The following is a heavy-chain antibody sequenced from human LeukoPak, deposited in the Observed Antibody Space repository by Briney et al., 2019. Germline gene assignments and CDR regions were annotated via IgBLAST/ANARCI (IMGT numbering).Heavy chain of an antibody. CDR3: ARDQGYDSSGYYGY. D-gene: IGHD3-22*01. J-gene: IGHJ4*02. Sequence: PGGSLRLSCAASGFTFSSYRMSWVRQAPGKGLEWVANIKQDGSEKYYVDSVKGRFTISRDNAKNSLYLQMNSLRAEDTAVYYCARDQGYDSSGYYGYWGQGTLVTVSS. CDR2: IKQDGSEK. CDR1: GFTFSSYR. V-gene: IGHV3-7*01.